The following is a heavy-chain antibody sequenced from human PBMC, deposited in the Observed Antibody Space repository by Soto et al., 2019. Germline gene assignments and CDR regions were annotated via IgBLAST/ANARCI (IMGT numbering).Heavy chain of an antibody. CDR1: GGNFSDYI. D-gene: IGHD1-26*01. CDR2: INHSGSA. Sequence: SQTHPLSYDVYGGNFSDYIWTWIRQTPGKGLQWIGQINHSGSANYNPSLKSRVTISVHTSSSQFSLELSSVTAADTAVYYCARGLISGSHYSGGWYYFDSWGQGTQVTVSS. CDR3: ARGLISGSHYSGGWYYFDS. V-gene: IGHV4-34*01. J-gene: IGHJ4*02.